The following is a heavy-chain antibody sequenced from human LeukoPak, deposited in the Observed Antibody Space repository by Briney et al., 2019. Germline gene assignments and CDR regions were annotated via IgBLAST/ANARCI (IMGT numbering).Heavy chain of an antibody. Sequence: GSLRLSCAASGFTFSSYAMSWVRQAPGKGLEWVSAISGSGGSTYYADSVKGRFTISRDNSKNTLYLQMNSLRAEDTAVYYCAKGRSSYDSSGYYCDYWGQGTLVTVSS. J-gene: IGHJ4*02. CDR1: GFTFSSYA. D-gene: IGHD3-22*01. V-gene: IGHV3-23*01. CDR3: AKGRSSYDSSGYYCDY. CDR2: ISGSGGST.